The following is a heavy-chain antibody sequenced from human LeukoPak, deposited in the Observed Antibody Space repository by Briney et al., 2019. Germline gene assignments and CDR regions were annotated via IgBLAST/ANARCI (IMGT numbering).Heavy chain of an antibody. CDR3: AKTPTFYDVLTGYSNDY. D-gene: IGHD3-9*01. J-gene: IGHJ4*02. CDR2: ISSSSSYI. Sequence: GGSLRFSCAASGFTFSSYSMNWVRQAPGKGLEWVSSISSSSSYIYYADSVKGRFTISRDTSRNTLYLQMNTLRVEDTAIYYCAKTPTFYDVLTGYSNDYWGQGTLLTVSS. V-gene: IGHV3-21*04. CDR1: GFTFSSYS.